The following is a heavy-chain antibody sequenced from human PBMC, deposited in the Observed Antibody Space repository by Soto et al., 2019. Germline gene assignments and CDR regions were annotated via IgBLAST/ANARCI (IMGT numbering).Heavy chain of an antibody. CDR3: ARLVSYGQIYNYYYMDV. CDR1: GYTFTSYG. CDR2: ISAYNGNT. D-gene: IGHD5-18*01. J-gene: IGHJ6*03. V-gene: IGHV1-18*01. Sequence: ASVKVSCKASGYTFTSYGISWVRQAPGQGLEWMGWISAYNGNTNYAQKLQGRVTMTTDTSTSTAYMELRSLRSDDTAVYYCARLVSYGQIYNYYYMDVWGKGTTVTVSS.